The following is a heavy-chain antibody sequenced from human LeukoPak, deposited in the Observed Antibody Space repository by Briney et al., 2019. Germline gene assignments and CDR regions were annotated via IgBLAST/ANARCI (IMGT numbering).Heavy chain of an antibody. V-gene: IGHV4-59*08. CDR3: ASSYLHYNWNDEVRFDY. CDR2: IYYSGST. D-gene: IGHD1-1*01. Sequence: SETLSLTCTVSGGSISSYYWSWIWQPPGKGLEWIGYIYYSGSTNYNPSLKSRVTISVDTSKNQFSLKLSSVTAADTAVYYCASSYLHYNWNDEVRFDYWGQGTLVTVSS. CDR1: GGSISSYY. J-gene: IGHJ4*02.